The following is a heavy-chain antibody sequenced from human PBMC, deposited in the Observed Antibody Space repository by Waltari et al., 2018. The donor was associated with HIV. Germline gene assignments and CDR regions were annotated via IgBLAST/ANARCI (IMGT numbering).Heavy chain of an antibody. V-gene: IGHV3-23*01. CDR2: IGGGAGNT. D-gene: IGHD2-8*01. Sequence: EVQLLESGGGLVQRGGSLRLSCAASVFTFSNYAMSWVRQAPGKGLEWVSAIGGGAGNTYYADSVKGRFTISRDNSKNTLYLQMNSLRAEDTAIYYXAMXRVVYXXXGTLVTVSS. CDR3: AMXRVVY. CDR1: VFTFSNYA. J-gene: IGHJ4*01.